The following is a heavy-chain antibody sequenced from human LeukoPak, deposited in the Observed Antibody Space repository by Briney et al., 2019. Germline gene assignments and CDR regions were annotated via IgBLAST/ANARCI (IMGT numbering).Heavy chain of an antibody. CDR2: INPNSGGT. J-gene: IGHJ4*02. CDR3: ARDQRRTYGSGSHCLDY. CDR1: GYTFTGYY. D-gene: IGHD3-10*01. V-gene: IGHV1-2*04. Sequence: VASVKVSCKASGYTFTGYYMHWVRQAPGQGLEWMGWINPNSGGTNYAQKFQGWVTMTTDTSTSTAYMELRSLRSDDTAVYYCARDQRRTYGSGSHCLDYWGQGTLVTVSS.